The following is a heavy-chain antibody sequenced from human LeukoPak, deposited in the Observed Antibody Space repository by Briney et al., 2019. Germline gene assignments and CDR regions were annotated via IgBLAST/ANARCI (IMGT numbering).Heavy chain of an antibody. V-gene: IGHV1-18*01. CDR1: GYTFTTYG. Sequence: ASVKVSCKASGYTFTTYGISWVRQAPGQRLEWMGWISAYNGNTNYAQNFQGRLTMTTDTSTSTAYMELRSLRSDDTAVYYCAREGKVGTTNPWFDSWGQGTLVTVSS. J-gene: IGHJ5*01. CDR2: ISAYNGNT. CDR3: AREGKVGTTNPWFDS. D-gene: IGHD1-26*01.